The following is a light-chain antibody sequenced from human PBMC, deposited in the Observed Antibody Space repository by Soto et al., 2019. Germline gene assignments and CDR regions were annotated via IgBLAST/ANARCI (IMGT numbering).Light chain of an antibody. CDR1: QSISSN. CDR2: GAS. J-gene: IGKJ1*01. Sequence: EIVMTQSPATLSVSPGERATLSCRASQSISSNLAWYQQKPGQAPRLLIYGASTRATGIPARFSGSGSGTEFTLTISRLEPEDFGVYYGQQYGSSPPWTFGQGTKVDIK. CDR3: QQYGSSPPWT. V-gene: IGKV3D-15*01.